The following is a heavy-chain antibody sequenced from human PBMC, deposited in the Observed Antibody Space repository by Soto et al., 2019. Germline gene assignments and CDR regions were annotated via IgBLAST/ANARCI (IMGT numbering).Heavy chain of an antibody. CDR1: GFSFRDHS. D-gene: IGHD2-21*02. J-gene: IGHJ4*01. V-gene: IGHV3-48*02. CDR2: ISSSSENI. Sequence: SGGSLRLSCVGSGFSFRDHSMNWVRQPPGKGLQWISYISSSSENIYYADSVRVRFTVSIDNSKNTLFLQMNSLRDDDSAIYYCARLTKGSVVTXWGQGSLVTVSX. CDR3: ARLTKGSVVTX.